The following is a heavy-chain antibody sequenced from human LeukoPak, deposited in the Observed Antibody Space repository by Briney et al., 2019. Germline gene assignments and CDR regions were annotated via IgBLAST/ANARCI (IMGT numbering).Heavy chain of an antibody. J-gene: IGHJ4*02. D-gene: IGHD1-26*01. CDR3: ARGGYGGSYEVSIPALNYYFDY. Sequence: GGSLRLSCAASGFTFSSYSMNWVRQAPGKGLEWVAVIWYDGSNKYYADSVKGRFTISRDNSKNTLYLQMNSLRAEDTAVYYCARGGYGGSYEVSIPALNYYFDYWGQGTLVTVSS. V-gene: IGHV3-33*08. CDR1: GFTFSSYS. CDR2: IWYDGSNK.